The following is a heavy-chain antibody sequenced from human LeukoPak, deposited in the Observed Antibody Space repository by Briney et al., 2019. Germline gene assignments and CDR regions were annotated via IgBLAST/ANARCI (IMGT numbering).Heavy chain of an antibody. D-gene: IGHD3-22*01. Sequence: ASVKVSCKAPGYTFTSYGISWVREAPGQGLEWMGWISAYNGNTNYAQKLQGRVTMTTDTSTSTAYMELRSLRSDDTAVYYCARDSDYYDSSGYYLSDAFDIWGQGTMVTVSS. V-gene: IGHV1-18*01. CDR2: ISAYNGNT. CDR1: GYTFTSYG. J-gene: IGHJ3*02. CDR3: ARDSDYYDSSGYYLSDAFDI.